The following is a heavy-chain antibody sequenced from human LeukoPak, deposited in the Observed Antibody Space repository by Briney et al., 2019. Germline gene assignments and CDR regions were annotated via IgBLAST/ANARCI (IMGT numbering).Heavy chain of an antibody. CDR2: ISSSSSYI. V-gene: IGHV3-21*01. D-gene: IGHD5-12*01. CDR3: ARDLTGYDFSTKGGETRFDY. CDR1: EFSVGSNY. Sequence: AGGSLRLSCAASEFSVGSNYMTWVRQAPGKGLEWVSSISSSSSYIYYADSVRGRFTISRDNAKNSLYLQMNSLRAEDTAVYYCARDLTGYDFSTKGGETRFDYWGQGTLVTVSS. J-gene: IGHJ4*02.